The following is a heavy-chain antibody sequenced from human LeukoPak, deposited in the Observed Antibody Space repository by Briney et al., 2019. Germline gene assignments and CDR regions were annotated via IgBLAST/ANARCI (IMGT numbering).Heavy chain of an antibody. CDR2: ISTYNGNT. J-gene: IGHJ5*02. CDR3: ARDLGYCSSISCQRNWFDP. Sequence: ASVKVSCKASGYTFTNNGISWVRQAPGQGLERMGWISTYNGNTNYAQKLQDRVTMTTDTSTSTAYMELRSLRSDDTAVYYCARDLGYCSSISCQRNWFDPWGQGTLVTVPS. D-gene: IGHD2-2*01. CDR1: GYTFTNNG. V-gene: IGHV1-18*01.